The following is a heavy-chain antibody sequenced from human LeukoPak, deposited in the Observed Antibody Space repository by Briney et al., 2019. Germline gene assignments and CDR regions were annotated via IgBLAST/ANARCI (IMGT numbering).Heavy chain of an antibody. Sequence: SETLSLTCTVSGDSVSSGSFYWGWLRQPPGKVLEWIGNIYYSGSTYYNPSLKSRVTISVDTSKNQFSLKLTSVTAADTAVYYCAGGLGYCASASCLNWFDPWGQGTLVTVSS. J-gene: IGHJ5*02. CDR2: IYYSGST. CDR1: GDSVSSGSFY. D-gene: IGHD2-2*01. CDR3: AGGLGYCASASCLNWFDP. V-gene: IGHV4-39*01.